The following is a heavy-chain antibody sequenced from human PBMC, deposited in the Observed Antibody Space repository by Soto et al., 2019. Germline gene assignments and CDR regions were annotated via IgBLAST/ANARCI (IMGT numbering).Heavy chain of an antibody. CDR1: GFTFSNFE. V-gene: IGHV3-48*03. D-gene: IGHD2-2*01. J-gene: IGHJ6*02. CDR2: INTAGSTK. Sequence: GGSLRLSCAASGFTFSNFEMHWVRQAPGKGLEWLSYINTAGSTKYYAESVKGRFTISRDNARNSLFLQMNSLRAEDTAVYYCARAECSTPNCLTAYYSYGLDVWGQGTTVTVSS. CDR3: ARAECSTPNCLTAYYSYGLDV.